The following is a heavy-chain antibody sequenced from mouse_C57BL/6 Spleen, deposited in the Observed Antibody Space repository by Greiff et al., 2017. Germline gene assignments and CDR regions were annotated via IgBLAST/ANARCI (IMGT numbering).Heavy chain of an antibody. CDR1: GFTFSSYA. CDR3: ARAAYYGSSYHFDY. D-gene: IGHD1-1*01. Sequence: EVQGVESGGGLVKPGGSLKLSCAASGFTFSSYAMSWVRQTPEKRLEWVATISDGGSYTYYPDNVKGRFTISRDNAKNNLYLQMSHLKSEDTAMYYCARAAYYGSSYHFDYWGQGTTLTVSS. CDR2: ISDGGSYT. J-gene: IGHJ2*01. V-gene: IGHV5-4*01.